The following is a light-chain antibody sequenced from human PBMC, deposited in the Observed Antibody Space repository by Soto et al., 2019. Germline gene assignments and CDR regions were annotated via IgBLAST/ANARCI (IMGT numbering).Light chain of an antibody. CDR2: AAS. V-gene: IGKV1-17*03. Sequence: DIQMTQSPSAMSASIGDRVNITCRASQGISNYLAWFQQKPGNVPKRLIYAASSLHVGVPSRFSGSGSGTEFTLTISSLQPEDFATYYCLQHDSFPRTFGQGTRLEIK. CDR1: QGISNY. CDR3: LQHDSFPRT. J-gene: IGKJ5*01.